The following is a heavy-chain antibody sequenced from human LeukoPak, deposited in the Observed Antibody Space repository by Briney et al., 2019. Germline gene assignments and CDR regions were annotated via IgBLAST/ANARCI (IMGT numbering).Heavy chain of an antibody. CDR1: GYTFTSYG. D-gene: IGHD2-2*02. Sequence: GASVKVSCKASGYTFTSYGISWVRQAPGQGLEWMGWISAYNGNTNYAQKFQGRVTITADESTSTAYMELSSLGSEDTAVYYCARAIVVVPAAIIQGMENWFDPWGQGTLVTVSS. J-gene: IGHJ5*02. V-gene: IGHV1-18*01. CDR2: ISAYNGNT. CDR3: ARAIVVVPAAIIQGMENWFDP.